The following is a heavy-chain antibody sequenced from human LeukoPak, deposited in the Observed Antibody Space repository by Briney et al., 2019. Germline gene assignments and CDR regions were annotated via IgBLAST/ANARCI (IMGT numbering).Heavy chain of an antibody. V-gene: IGHV3-33*01. CDR2: IWYDGSNK. Sequence: GGSLRLSCAASGFTFSSYGMHWVRQAPGKGLEWVAVIWYDGSNKYYADSVKGRFTISRDNSKNTLYLQMNSLRAEDTAVYYCARYAHGSGSFRPWGQGTLVTVSS. J-gene: IGHJ5*02. D-gene: IGHD3-10*01. CDR3: ARYAHGSGSFRP. CDR1: GFTFSSYG.